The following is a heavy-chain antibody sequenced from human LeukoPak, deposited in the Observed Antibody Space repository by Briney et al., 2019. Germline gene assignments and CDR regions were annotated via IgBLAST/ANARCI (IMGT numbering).Heavy chain of an antibody. J-gene: IGHJ3*02. Sequence: SETLSLTCAVYGGSFSGYYWSWIRQPPGKGLEWIGEINHSGSTNYNPSLKSRVTISVGTSKNQFSLKLSPVTAADTAVYYCAAVYYNFWSEGFDIWGQGTMVTVSS. CDR3: AAVYYNFWSEGFDI. CDR1: GGSFSGYY. V-gene: IGHV4-34*01. D-gene: IGHD3-3*01. CDR2: INHSGST.